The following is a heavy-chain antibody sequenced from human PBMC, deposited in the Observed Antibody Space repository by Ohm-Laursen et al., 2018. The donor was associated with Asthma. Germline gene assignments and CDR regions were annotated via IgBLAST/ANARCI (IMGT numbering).Heavy chain of an antibody. J-gene: IGHJ4*02. V-gene: IGHV3-48*01. CDR1: GFTFSSYA. CDR3: ARSREDGIVGATVVDY. D-gene: IGHD1-26*01. CDR2: ISSSSSTI. Sequence: SLRLSCTASGFTFSSYAMSWVRQAPGKGLEWVSYISSSSSTIYYADSVKGRFTISRDNAKNSLYLQMNSLRAEDTAVYYCARSREDGIVGATVVDYWGQGTLVTVSS.